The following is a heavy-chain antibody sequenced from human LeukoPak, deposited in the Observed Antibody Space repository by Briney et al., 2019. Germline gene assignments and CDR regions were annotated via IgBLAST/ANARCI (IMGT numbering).Heavy chain of an antibody. CDR2: ISGSGGST. V-gene: IGHV3-23*01. D-gene: IGHD3-9*01. Sequence: GGSLRLSCAASGFTFSGYAMSWVRQAPGKGLEWVSAISGSGGSTYYADSVKGRFTISRDNSKNTLYLQMNSLRAEDTAVYYCAKDLGYDILTGYSQWGQGTLVTVSS. CDR1: GFTFSGYA. CDR3: AKDLGYDILTGYSQ. J-gene: IGHJ4*02.